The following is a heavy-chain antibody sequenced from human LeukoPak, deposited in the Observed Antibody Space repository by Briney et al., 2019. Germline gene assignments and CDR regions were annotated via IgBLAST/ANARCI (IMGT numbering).Heavy chain of an antibody. CDR1: GDSLSNYY. D-gene: IGHD3-10*01. Sequence: PSETLSLTCSVSGDSLSNYYGTWMRQPPGKGLEWVGYIYYTGSPNYNPSLKSRVTISVDTSKNQFSLKLSSVTAADTAVYYCARLRDYGSGTFYNDYWGQGTLVTVSS. V-gene: IGHV4-59*08. J-gene: IGHJ4*02. CDR2: IYYTGSP. CDR3: ARLRDYGSGTFYNDY.